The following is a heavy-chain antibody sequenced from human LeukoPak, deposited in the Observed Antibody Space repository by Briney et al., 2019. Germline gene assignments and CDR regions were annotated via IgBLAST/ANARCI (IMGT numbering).Heavy chain of an antibody. J-gene: IGHJ3*01. CDR1: GYSFTSYW. Sequence: GESLKISCKGSGYSFTSYWIGWVRQMPGKGLEWLGIIYPGDFDTRYSPSFQGQVTISADKSISTAYLQWSSLKASDSAMYYCARAMIVVPYDAFDLWGQGTLVTVSS. D-gene: IGHD3-22*01. CDR3: ARAMIVVPYDAFDL. V-gene: IGHV5-51*01. CDR2: IYPGDFDT.